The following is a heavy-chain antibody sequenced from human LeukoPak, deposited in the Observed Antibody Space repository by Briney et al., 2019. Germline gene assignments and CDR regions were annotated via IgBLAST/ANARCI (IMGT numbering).Heavy chain of an antibody. V-gene: IGHV4-39*01. CDR1: GGSISSSSYY. D-gene: IGHD5-12*01. Sequence: SETLSLTCTVSGGSISSSSYYWGWIRQPPGKGLEWIGSIYYSGSTYYNPSLKSRVTISVDTSKNQFSLKLSSVTAADTAVYYCARGRGYSGYYYFDYWGQGTLVTVSS. J-gene: IGHJ4*02. CDR3: ARGRGYSGYYYFDY. CDR2: IYYSGST.